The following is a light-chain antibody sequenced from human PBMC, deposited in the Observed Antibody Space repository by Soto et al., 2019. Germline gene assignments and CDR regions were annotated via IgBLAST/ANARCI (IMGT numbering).Light chain of an antibody. V-gene: IGLV2-8*01. J-gene: IGLJ1*01. CDR3: SSYAGSSNV. Sequence: QSVLTQPPSASGSPGQSVAISCTGTSSDVGGYNYVSWYQQHPGKAPKLMIYEVNKRPSGVPDRFSGSKSGNTASLTVSGLQDEDEAYYYCSSYAGSSNVFGTGTKVTVL. CDR1: SSDVGGYNY. CDR2: EVN.